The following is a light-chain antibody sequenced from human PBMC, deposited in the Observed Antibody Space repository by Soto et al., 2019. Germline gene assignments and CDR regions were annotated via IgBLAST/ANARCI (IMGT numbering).Light chain of an antibody. CDR1: QTITNY. J-gene: IGKJ5*01. CDR3: QQYDILPIT. CDR2: DAS. Sequence: DIQMTQSPSSLSASVGDRVIIACRASQTITNYLNWYQQKPGKAPNLLIYDASNLEIGVPSRFSGSGSGTHFTFTISSLQTEDIGTYYCQQYDILPITFGRGTRLEIK. V-gene: IGKV1-33*01.